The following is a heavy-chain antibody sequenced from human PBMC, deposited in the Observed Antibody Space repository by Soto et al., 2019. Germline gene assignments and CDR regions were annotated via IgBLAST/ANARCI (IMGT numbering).Heavy chain of an antibody. V-gene: IGHV4-39*01. Sequence: SETLSLTCTVSGASISSSTHYWGWIRQPPGKGLEWIGSMYFSGSTYYNPSLKSRVTISVDTSNNQVSLKLSSVTAADTSVYFCARSMQWLRQSLDHWGQGTLVTVSS. J-gene: IGHJ4*02. CDR2: MYFSGST. D-gene: IGHD6-19*01. CDR3: ARSMQWLRQSLDH. CDR1: GASISSSTHY.